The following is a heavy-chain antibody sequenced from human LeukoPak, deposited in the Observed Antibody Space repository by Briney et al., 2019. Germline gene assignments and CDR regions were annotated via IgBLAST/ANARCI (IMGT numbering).Heavy chain of an antibody. D-gene: IGHD3-10*01. CDR3: ARGVPWFGESSEPFDY. CDR1: GYTFTSYG. J-gene: IGHJ4*02. V-gene: IGHV1-18*01. Sequence: ASVKVSCKASGYTFTSYGISWVRQAPGQGLEWMGWISAYNGNTNYAQKLQGRVTMTTDTSTSTAYMELRSLRSDDTAVYYCARGVPWFGESSEPFDYWGQGTLVTVSS. CDR2: ISAYNGNT.